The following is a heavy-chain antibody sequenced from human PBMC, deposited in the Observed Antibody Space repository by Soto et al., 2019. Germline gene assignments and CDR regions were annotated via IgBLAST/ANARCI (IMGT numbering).Heavy chain of an antibody. CDR3: ARDVNRELRDLFDY. J-gene: IGHJ4*02. CDR2: ISSSSSYI. CDR1: GFTFSSYS. Sequence: GGSLRLSCAASGFTFSSYSMNWVRQAPGKGLEWVSSISSSSSYIYYADSVKGRFTISRDNAKNSLYLQMNSLRAEDTAVYYCARDVNRELRDLFDYWGQGTLVTVSS. V-gene: IGHV3-21*01. D-gene: IGHD1-7*01.